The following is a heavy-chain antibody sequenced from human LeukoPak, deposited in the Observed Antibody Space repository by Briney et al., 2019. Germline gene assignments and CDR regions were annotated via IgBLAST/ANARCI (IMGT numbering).Heavy chain of an antibody. J-gene: IGHJ4*02. CDR2: ISFDGSNK. Sequence: GGSLRLSCAASGFTFSSYAMHWVRQAPGKGLEWVAVISFDGSNKYYADSVKGRFTISRDNSKNTLFLQTNSLRAEDTAVYYCAKDLGGTCFDYWGQGTLVTVSS. V-gene: IGHV3-30*18. CDR3: AKDLGGTCFDY. D-gene: IGHD2-15*01. CDR1: GFTFSSYA.